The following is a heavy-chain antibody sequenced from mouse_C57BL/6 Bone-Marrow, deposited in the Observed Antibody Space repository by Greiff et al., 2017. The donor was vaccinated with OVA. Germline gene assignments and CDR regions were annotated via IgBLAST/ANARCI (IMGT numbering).Heavy chain of an antibody. Sequence: QVQLKESGAELVRPGTSVKMSCKASGYTFTNYWIGWAKQRPGHGLEWIGDIYPGGGYTNYNEKFKGKATLTADKSSSTAYMQFSSLTSEDSAIDYCARSAITTLDYWGQGTTLTVSS. J-gene: IGHJ2*01. CDR1: GYTFTNYW. D-gene: IGHD1-2*01. V-gene: IGHV1-63*01. CDR3: ARSAITTLDY. CDR2: IYPGGGYT.